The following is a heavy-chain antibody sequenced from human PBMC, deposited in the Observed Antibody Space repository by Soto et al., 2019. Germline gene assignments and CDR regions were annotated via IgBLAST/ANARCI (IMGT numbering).Heavy chain of an antibody. J-gene: IGHJ6*03. CDR1: GFTFSSYA. V-gene: IGHV3-23*01. D-gene: IGHD4-17*01. CDR3: AKDYGTVTTNYYYYMDV. CDR2: ISGSGGST. Sequence: GGSLRLSCAASGFTFSSYAMSWVRQAPGKGLEWVSAISGSGGSTYYADSVKGRFTISRDNSKNTLYLQMNSLRAEDTAVYYCAKDYGTVTTNYYYYMDVWGKGTTVTVSS.